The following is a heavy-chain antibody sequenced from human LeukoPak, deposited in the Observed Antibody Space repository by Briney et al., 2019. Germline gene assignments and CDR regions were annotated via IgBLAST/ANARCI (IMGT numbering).Heavy chain of an antibody. Sequence: ASVKVSCKASGYTFTGYYMHWVRQAPGQGLEWMGWINPNSGGTNYAQKFQGGVTMTRDTSISTAYMELSRLRSDDTAVYYCARGTYYYDSSGYYYFDYWGQGTLVTVSS. CDR3: ARGTYYYDSSGYYYFDY. D-gene: IGHD3-22*01. CDR1: GYTFTGYY. J-gene: IGHJ4*02. V-gene: IGHV1-2*02. CDR2: INPNSGGT.